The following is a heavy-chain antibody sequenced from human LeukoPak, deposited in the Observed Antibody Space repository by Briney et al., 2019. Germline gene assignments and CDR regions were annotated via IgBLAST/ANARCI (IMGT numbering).Heavy chain of an antibody. CDR1: GFTVSSNY. V-gene: IGHV3-33*08. D-gene: IGHD3-16*01. Sequence: GGSLRLSCAASGFTVSSNYMSWVRQAPGKGLEWVAVIWYDGSNKYYADSVKGRFTISRDNSKNTLYLQMNSLRAEDTAVYYCARELRGLDDYWGQGTLVTVSS. J-gene: IGHJ4*02. CDR2: IWYDGSNK. CDR3: ARELRGLDDY.